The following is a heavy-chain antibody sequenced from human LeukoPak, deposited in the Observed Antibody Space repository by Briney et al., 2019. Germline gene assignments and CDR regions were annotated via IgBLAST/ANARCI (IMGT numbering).Heavy chain of an antibody. Sequence: ASVKVSCKASGGTFSSYAISWVRQAPGQGLEWMGGIIPIFGTANYAQKFQGRVTITTDESTSTAYRELSSLRSEDTAVYYCARDNYAGANWFDPWGQGTLVTVSS. V-gene: IGHV1-69*05. D-gene: IGHD1-7*01. CDR3: ARDNYAGANWFDP. CDR2: IIPIFGTA. J-gene: IGHJ5*02. CDR1: GGTFSSYA.